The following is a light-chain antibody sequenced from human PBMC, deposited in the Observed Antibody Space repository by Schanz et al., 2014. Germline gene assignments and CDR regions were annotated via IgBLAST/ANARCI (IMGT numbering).Light chain of an antibody. CDR2: DVS. Sequence: QSVLTQPASVSGSPGQSITISCTGTSSDVGGYNYVSWYQQYPGKAPKLMIYDVSNRPSGVSNRFSGSKSGNTASLTISGLQAEDEADYYCNSYTSSSTRVFGGGTKLTVL. V-gene: IGLV2-14*03. CDR1: SSDVGGYNY. J-gene: IGLJ3*02. CDR3: NSYTSSSTRV.